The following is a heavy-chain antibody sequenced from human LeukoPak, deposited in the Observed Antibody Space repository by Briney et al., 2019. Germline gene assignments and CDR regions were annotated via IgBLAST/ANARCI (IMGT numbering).Heavy chain of an antibody. CDR2: IWYDGSNK. D-gene: IGHD6-19*01. J-gene: IGHJ4*02. CDR3: ARGPFQSAWLVGVY. CDR1: GFTFSSYG. Sequence: PGRSLRLSCAASGFTFSSYGMHWVRQAPGKGLEWVAVIWYDGSNKYYADSVKGRFTISRDNSKNTLYLQMNSLRAEDTAVHYCARGPFQSAWLVGVYWGQGTLVTVSS. V-gene: IGHV3-33*01.